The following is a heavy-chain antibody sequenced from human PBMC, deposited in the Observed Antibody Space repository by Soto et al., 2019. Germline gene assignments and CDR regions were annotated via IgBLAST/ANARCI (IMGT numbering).Heavy chain of an antibody. D-gene: IGHD3-10*01. CDR3: DP. CDR1: GFTFSSYS. CDR2: ISSSSSTI. J-gene: IGHJ5*02. Sequence: PGGSLRLSCAASGFTFSSYSMNWVRQAPGKGLEWVSYISSSSSTIYYADSVKGRFTISRDNAKNSLYLQMNRLAGDRSRLNWFDPWGQGTLVTVSS. V-gene: IGHV3-48*01.